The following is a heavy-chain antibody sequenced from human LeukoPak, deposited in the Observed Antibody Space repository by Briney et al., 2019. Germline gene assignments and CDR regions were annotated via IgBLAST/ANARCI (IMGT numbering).Heavy chain of an antibody. J-gene: IGHJ4*02. CDR1: GFTFNSKC. V-gene: IGHV3-74*01. CDR2: INCDESNT. D-gene: IGHD3-10*02. CDR3: ARDSYYVPAK. Sequence: GGPLRLSCAASGFTFNSKCMHCVRQAPGKGLVWVSLINCDESNTNYADSVKGRFTISRDNAKNTVYLQINNLRPAEKAAYYCARDSYYVPAKWGQGTLVTVSS.